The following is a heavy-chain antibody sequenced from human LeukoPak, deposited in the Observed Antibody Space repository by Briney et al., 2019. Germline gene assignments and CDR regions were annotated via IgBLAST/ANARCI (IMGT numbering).Heavy chain of an antibody. CDR3: ARQLYVSGSYYAPMDV. J-gene: IGHJ6*03. V-gene: IGHV4-39*01. CDR2: INHSGST. CDR1: GGSIRNDNYY. Sequence: SSETLSLTCTVSGGSIRNDNYYWGLIRQPPGKGLEWIGEINHSGSTYYNPSLKSRLTISVDTSKNQFSLELSSVTAADTALYFCARQLYVSGSYYAPMDVWGKGTTVTISS. D-gene: IGHD3-10*01.